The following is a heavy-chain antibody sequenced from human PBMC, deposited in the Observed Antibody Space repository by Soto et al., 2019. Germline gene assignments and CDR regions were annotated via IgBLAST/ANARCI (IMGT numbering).Heavy chain of an antibody. Sequence: QVQLQESGPGLVKPSETLSLTCTVSGGSISSYYWSWIRQPPGKGLEWIGYIYYSGSTNYNPSLKSRVTISVDTSKNQFSLKLSSVTAADTAVYYCASKAAADPYYFDYWGQGTLVTVSS. J-gene: IGHJ4*02. CDR3: ASKAAADPYYFDY. CDR1: GGSISSYY. D-gene: IGHD6-13*01. CDR2: IYYSGST. V-gene: IGHV4-59*08.